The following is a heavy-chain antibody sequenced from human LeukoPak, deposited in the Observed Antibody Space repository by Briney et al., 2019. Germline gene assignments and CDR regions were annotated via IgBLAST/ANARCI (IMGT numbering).Heavy chain of an antibody. CDR2: ISSSSNYI. CDR1: GFTFSSYS. J-gene: IGHJ5*02. CDR3: ARDPSSGWYLKGWFDP. Sequence: SGGSLRLSCAASGFTFSSYSMNWVRQAPGKGLEWVSSISSSSNYIYYADSVKGRFTISRDNAKNSLYLQMNSLRAEDTAVYYCARDPSSGWYLKGWFDPWGQETLVTVSS. V-gene: IGHV3-21*01. D-gene: IGHD6-19*01.